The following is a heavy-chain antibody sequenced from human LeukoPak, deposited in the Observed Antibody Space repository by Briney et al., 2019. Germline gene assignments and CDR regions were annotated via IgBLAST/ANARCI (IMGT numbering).Heavy chain of an antibody. V-gene: IGHV1-69*04. D-gene: IGHD6-13*01. CDR1: GGTFSSCA. CDR3: ARDRGPIAAASNWFDP. Sequence: GASVKVSCKASGGTFSSCAISWVRQAPGQGLEWMGRIIPILGIANYAQKFQGRVTITADKSTSTAYMELSSLRSEDTAVYYCARDRGPIAAASNWFDPWGQGTLVTVSS. J-gene: IGHJ5*02. CDR2: IIPILGIA.